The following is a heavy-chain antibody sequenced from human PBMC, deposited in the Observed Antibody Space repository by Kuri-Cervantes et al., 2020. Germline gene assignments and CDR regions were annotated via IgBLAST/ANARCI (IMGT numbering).Heavy chain of an antibody. Sequence: GESLKISCAASGFTFSSYAMNWVRQTPGKGLEWVSAITGSGGNTYYADSVKGRFTMSRDNSKNTLFLQMNSLRAEDTAVYYCARDNSYNWNYVGWFDPWGQGTLVTVSS. CDR2: ITGSGGNT. V-gene: IGHV3-23*01. CDR1: GFTFSSYA. J-gene: IGHJ5*02. CDR3: ARDNSYNWNYVGWFDP. D-gene: IGHD1-7*01.